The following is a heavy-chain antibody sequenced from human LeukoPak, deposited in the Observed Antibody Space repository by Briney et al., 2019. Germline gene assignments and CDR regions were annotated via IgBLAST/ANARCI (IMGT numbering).Heavy chain of an antibody. CDR3: ARGPPGSQYYSDF. J-gene: IGHJ4*02. D-gene: IGHD3-10*01. Sequence: ASVKVSCKASGYTFTGYYMHWVRQAPGQGLEWMGWINPNSGGTNYAQKFQGRVAMTRDTSISTAYMELSSLGSDDTAVYYCARGPPGSQYYSDFWGQGTLVTVSS. CDR1: GYTFTGYY. V-gene: IGHV1-2*02. CDR2: INPNSGGT.